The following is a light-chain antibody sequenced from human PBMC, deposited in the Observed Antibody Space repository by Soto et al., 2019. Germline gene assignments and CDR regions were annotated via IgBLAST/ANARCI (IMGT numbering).Light chain of an antibody. Sequence: EIVLTQSPATLSLSPGERATLSCRASQSVSTYLAWYQQKPGQAPRLLIYDASNRSTGIPARFSGSGSGTDFTLTISSLEPEDFAVDYCQHRNNWPPGASFGPGTKVDIK. CDR2: DAS. V-gene: IGKV3-11*01. CDR3: QHRNNWPPGAS. CDR1: QSVSTY. J-gene: IGKJ3*01.